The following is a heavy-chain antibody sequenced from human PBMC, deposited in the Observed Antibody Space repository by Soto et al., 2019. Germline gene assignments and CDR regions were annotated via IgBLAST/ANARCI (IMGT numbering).Heavy chain of an antibody. D-gene: IGHD5-18*01. J-gene: IGHJ6*02. V-gene: IGHV5-10-1*01. CDR2: IDPSDSYT. Sequence: GESLKISCKGSGYSFTSYWISWVRQMPGKGLEWMGRIDPSDSYTNYSPSFQGHVTISADKSISTAYLQWSSLKASDTAMYYCAISCNTAMFLDYYNGMDVWGQGTTVTVS. CDR1: GYSFTSYW. CDR3: AISCNTAMFLDYYNGMDV.